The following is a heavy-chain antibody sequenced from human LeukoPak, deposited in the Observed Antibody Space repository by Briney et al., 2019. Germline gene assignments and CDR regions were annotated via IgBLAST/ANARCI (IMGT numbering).Heavy chain of an antibody. CDR1: GFTFSSYG. CDR3: AKLHSGSSNFDY. Sequence: GGSLRLSCAASGFTFSSYGMHWVRQAPGKGLEWVAVISYDGSNKYYADSVKGRFTISRDNSKNTLYLQMNSLRAEDTAVYYCAKLHSGSSNFDYWGQGTLVTVSS. V-gene: IGHV3-30*18. D-gene: IGHD1-26*01. CDR2: ISYDGSNK. J-gene: IGHJ4*02.